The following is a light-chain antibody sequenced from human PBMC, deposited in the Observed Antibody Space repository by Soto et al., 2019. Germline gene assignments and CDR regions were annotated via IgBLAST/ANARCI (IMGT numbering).Light chain of an antibody. V-gene: IGKV4-1*01. Sequence: DIVMTQSPDSLAVSLGERATINCKSSRNILYSSNNKNYLAWYQQKPRQPPKLLIYWASTRESGVPDRFSGSGSGTDFTLTISSLQAEDVAVYSCQQYYSAPLTFGGGTKVEIK. J-gene: IGKJ4*01. CDR1: RNILYSSNNKNY. CDR2: WAS. CDR3: QQYYSAPLT.